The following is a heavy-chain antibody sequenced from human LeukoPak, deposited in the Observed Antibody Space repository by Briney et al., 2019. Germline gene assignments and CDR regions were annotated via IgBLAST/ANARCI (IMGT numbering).Heavy chain of an antibody. CDR2: ISSDGTIK. J-gene: IGHJ4*02. D-gene: IGHD1-26*01. CDR3: VREVVGAIYFDY. CDR1: GFTFSSYP. Sequence: GGSLRLSCAASGFTFSSYPMHWVRQAPGRGLEWVAVISSDGTIKYYADSVKGRFTISRDNSKNTLYLQTNSLRVEDTAVYYCVREVVGAIYFDYWGQGALVTASS. V-gene: IGHV3-30-3*01.